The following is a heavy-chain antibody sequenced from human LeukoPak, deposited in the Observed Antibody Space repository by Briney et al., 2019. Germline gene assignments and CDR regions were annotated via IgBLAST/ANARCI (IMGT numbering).Heavy chain of an antibody. Sequence: ASVKVSCKASRYTFTSYDINWVRQATGQGLEWMGWMNPNSGNTGYAQRFQGRVTMTRNTSISTAYMELSSLSSVTAADTAVYYCARHSSYYGNFDYWGQGTLVTVSS. J-gene: IGHJ4*02. D-gene: IGHD3-10*01. CDR2: MNPNSGNT. CDR1: RYTFTSYD. V-gene: IGHV1-8*01. CDR3: ARHSSYYGNFDY.